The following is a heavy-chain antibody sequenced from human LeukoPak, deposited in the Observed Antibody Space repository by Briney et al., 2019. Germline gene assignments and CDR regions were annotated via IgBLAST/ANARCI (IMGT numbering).Heavy chain of an antibody. D-gene: IGHD4-17*01. CDR3: AYSRGDYGDYFDY. J-gene: IGHJ4*02. Sequence: GESLKISCKGSGYSFASHWIGWVRQMPGKGLEWMGIIYPGDSDTRYSPSFQGQVTISADKSISTAYLQWSSLKASDTAMYYCAYSRGDYGDYFDYWGQGTLVTVSS. V-gene: IGHV5-51*01. CDR2: IYPGDSDT. CDR1: GYSFASHW.